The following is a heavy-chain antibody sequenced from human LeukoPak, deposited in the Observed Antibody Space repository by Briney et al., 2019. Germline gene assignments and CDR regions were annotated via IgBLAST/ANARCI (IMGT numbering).Heavy chain of an antibody. CDR3: ASSYLGILTGYSY. CDR2: IYSGGTT. D-gene: IGHD3-9*01. V-gene: IGHV3-66*02. J-gene: IGHJ4*02. CDR1: GFTVSSNF. Sequence: HPGGSLRLSCAASGFTVSSNFMSWVRQAPGKGLEWVSIIYSGGTTYYADSVKGRFTISRDNSKNTLYLQMNSLRPEDTAVYYCASSYLGILTGYSYWGQGTLDTVPS.